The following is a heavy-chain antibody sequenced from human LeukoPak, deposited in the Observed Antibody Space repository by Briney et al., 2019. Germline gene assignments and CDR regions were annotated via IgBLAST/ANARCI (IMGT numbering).Heavy chain of an antibody. CDR3: AKAPSASSSWRRYFDY. J-gene: IGHJ4*02. Sequence: GGSLRLSCAASGFTFSSYAMSWVRQAPGKGLEWVSSISGSGGNTYYADSVKGRFSISRDNSKNTLYLQVNSLRADDTAVYYCAKAPSASSSWRRYFDYWGQGTLVTVSS. D-gene: IGHD6-13*01. V-gene: IGHV3-23*01. CDR2: ISGSGGNT. CDR1: GFTFSSYA.